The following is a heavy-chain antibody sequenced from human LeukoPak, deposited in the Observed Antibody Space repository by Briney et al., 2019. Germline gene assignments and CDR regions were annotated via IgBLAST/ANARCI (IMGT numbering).Heavy chain of an antibody. V-gene: IGHV3-30-3*01. CDR3: ARDLLRSAFIRGVDYYYYGMDA. J-gene: IGHJ6*02. CDR1: GFTFSSYA. D-gene: IGHD3-10*01. Sequence: PGGSLRLSCAASGFTFSSYAMHWVRQAPGKGLEWVAVISYDGSNKYYADSVKGRFTISRDNSKNTLYLQMNSLRAEDTAVYYCARDLLRSAFIRGVDYYYYGMDAWGQGTTVTVSS. CDR2: ISYDGSNK.